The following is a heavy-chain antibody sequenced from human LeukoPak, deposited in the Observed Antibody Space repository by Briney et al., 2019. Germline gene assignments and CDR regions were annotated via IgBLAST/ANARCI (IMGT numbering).Heavy chain of an antibody. CDR1: GYTFTTFY. CDR3: AGGGGNYHSYYFDY. Sequence: ASVTVSCKTSGYTFTTFYMHWVRQAPGQGLEWMGMINCSGGRTAYAQRFQGRVTMTRDTSTSTVYMELSSLRSEDTAVYYCAGGGGNYHSYYFDYWGQGSLVTVSS. D-gene: IGHD4/OR15-4a*01. J-gene: IGHJ4*02. CDR2: INCSGGRT. V-gene: IGHV1-46*01.